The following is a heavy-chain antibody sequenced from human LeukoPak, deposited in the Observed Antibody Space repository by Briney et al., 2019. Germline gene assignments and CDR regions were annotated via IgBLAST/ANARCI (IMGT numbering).Heavy chain of an antibody. D-gene: IGHD3-22*01. J-gene: IGHJ4*02. V-gene: IGHV4-59*01. CDR3: ARGADSSGYYSIFYFDY. CDR2: IYYSGST. CDR1: GGSISSYY. Sequence: SSETLSLTCTVSGGSISSYYWSWIRQPAGKGLEWIGYIYYSGSTNYNPSLKSRVTISVDTSKNQFSLKLSSVTAADTAVYYCARGADSSGYYSIFYFDYWGQGTLVTVSS.